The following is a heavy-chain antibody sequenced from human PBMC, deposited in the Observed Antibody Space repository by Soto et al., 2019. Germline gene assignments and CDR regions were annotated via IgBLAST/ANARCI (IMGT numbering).Heavy chain of an antibody. CDR2: IKPDGGAK. D-gene: IGHD6-19*01. J-gene: IGHJ4*01. CDR3: ANDGGWHFGY. CDR1: GFMFSTHW. Sequence: EVQLVESGGGLVQSGGSLRLSCAASGFMFSTHWMTWLRQAPGKGLEWVATIKPDGGAKYYMDSAKGRFTISRDNAKNSLYLQVNSLRDEDTAVYYCANDGGWHFGYWGQGTLVTVSS. V-gene: IGHV3-7*01.